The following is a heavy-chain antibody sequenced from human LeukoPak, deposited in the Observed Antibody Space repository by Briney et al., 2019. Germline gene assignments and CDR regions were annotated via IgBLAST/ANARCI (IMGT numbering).Heavy chain of an antibody. CDR2: INDDETST. CDR1: GFTFSSYS. D-gene: IGHD1-26*01. Sequence: GGSLRLSCAASGFTFSSYSMNWVRQVPGKGLEWVSRINDDETSTTYAESVKGRFTISRDNAKNTLFLQMNSLRAEDTAVYYCATTGSGSYYDYWGQGTLVTVSS. J-gene: IGHJ4*02. V-gene: IGHV3-74*01. CDR3: ATTGSGSYYDY.